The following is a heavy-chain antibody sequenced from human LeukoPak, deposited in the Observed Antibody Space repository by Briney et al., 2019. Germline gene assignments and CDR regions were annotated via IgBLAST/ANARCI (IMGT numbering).Heavy chain of an antibody. CDR1: GFTFDDYA. Sequence: PGGSLRLSCAASGFTFDDYAMHWVRQAPGKGLEWVSLISGDGGSTHYADSVKGRFTISRDNSKNSLYLQMNSLRTEDTALYYCAKAPGEAVVVVTAINDYWGQGTLVTVSS. D-gene: IGHD2-21*02. CDR3: AKAPGEAVVVVTAINDY. CDR2: ISGDGGST. J-gene: IGHJ4*02. V-gene: IGHV3-43*02.